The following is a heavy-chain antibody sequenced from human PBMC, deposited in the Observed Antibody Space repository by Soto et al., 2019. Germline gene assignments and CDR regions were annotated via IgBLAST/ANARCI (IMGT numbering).Heavy chain of an antibody. CDR1: GGSISSYY. CDR2: IYYSGST. D-gene: IGHD2-2*01. V-gene: IGHV4-59*01. J-gene: IGHJ6*02. Sequence: SETLSLTCTVSGGSISSYYWSWIRQPPGKGLEWIGDIYYSGSTNYNPSLKSRVTISVDTSKNQFSLKLSSVTAADTAVYYCGRVEYCSSTSCYGMDVWGQGTTVTVSS. CDR3: GRVEYCSSTSCYGMDV.